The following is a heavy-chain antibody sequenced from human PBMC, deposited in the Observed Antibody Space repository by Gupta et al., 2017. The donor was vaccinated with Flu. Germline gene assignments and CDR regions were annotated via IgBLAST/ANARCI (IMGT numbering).Heavy chain of an antibody. CDR2: IYRGGRK. CDR1: GFTVSSNY. D-gene: IGHD5-18*01. J-gene: IGHJ6*02. V-gene: IGHV3-66*02. CDR3: ARDLEGDTLYGMDV. Sequence: EVQLVESGGGLVQPGGSLRLSCAASGFTVSSNYMSWVRQAPGKGLECVSVIYRGGRKYYADAGKSRFTISRDNAKNTLYRQMQRMRDEATAVYYCARDLEGDTLYGMDVGGQGTTVTVSS.